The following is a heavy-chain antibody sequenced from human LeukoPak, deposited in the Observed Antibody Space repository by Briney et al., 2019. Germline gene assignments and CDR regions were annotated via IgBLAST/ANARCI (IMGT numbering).Heavy chain of an antibody. CDR2: IIPIFGTA. CDR3: ARDSYSSSWYWVRYYYSFYMDV. Sequence: PVKVSCKASGGTFSSYAISWVRQAPGQGLEWMGGIIPIFGTANYAQKFQGRVTTTKDESTSTAYLELGMLRSEDTAVYYCARDSYSSSWYWVRYYYSFYMDVWGKGTTVTVSS. CDR1: GGTFSSYA. V-gene: IGHV1-69*05. D-gene: IGHD6-13*01. J-gene: IGHJ6*03.